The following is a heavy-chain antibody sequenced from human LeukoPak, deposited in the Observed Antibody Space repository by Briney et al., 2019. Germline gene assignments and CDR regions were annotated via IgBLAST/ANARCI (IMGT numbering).Heavy chain of an antibody. CDR2: ISWNSGSI. V-gene: IGHV3-9*03. CDR1: GFTFDDYA. Sequence: GRSLRLSCVASGFTFDDYAMHWVRQAPGKDLEWVSGISWNSGSIGYADSVKGRFTISRDNAKNSLYLQMNSLRAEDVALYYCVKDIGGGSPFDAFDIWGQGTMVTVSS. CDR3: VKDIGGGSPFDAFDI. J-gene: IGHJ3*02. D-gene: IGHD3-3*01.